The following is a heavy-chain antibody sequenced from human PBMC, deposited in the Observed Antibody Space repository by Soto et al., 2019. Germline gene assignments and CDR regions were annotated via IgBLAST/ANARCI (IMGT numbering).Heavy chain of an antibody. CDR2: ISPYNGHT. V-gene: IGHV1-2*04. Sequence: ASVKVSCKASGYTFNNYGITWVRQAPGQGLERMGWISPYNGHTNYAQKFQGWVTMTRDTSISTAYMELSRLRSDDTAVYYCARDRYCSGGSCQHDGMDVWGQGTTVTVSS. CDR1: GYTFNNYG. D-gene: IGHD2-15*01. CDR3: ARDRYCSGGSCQHDGMDV. J-gene: IGHJ6*02.